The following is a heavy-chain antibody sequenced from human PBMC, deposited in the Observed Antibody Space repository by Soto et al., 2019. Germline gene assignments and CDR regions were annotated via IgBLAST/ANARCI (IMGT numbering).Heavy chain of an antibody. CDR1: GFTFSSYA. D-gene: IGHD6-13*01. CDR2: ISGSGGST. Sequence: GGSLRLSCAASGFTFSSYAMSWVRQAPGKGLEWVSAISGSGGSTYYADSVKGRFTISRDNSKNTLYLQMNSLRAEDTAVYYCAKHWSSWSNYYYYGMDVWGQGTTVTVSS. V-gene: IGHV3-23*01. J-gene: IGHJ6*02. CDR3: AKHWSSWSNYYYYGMDV.